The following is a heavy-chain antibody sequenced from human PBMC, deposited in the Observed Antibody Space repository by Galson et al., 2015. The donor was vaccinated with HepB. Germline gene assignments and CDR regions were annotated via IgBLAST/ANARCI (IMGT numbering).Heavy chain of an antibody. CDR2: IIPIFGTA. J-gene: IGHJ6*02. Sequence: SVKVSCKASGGTFSSYAISWVRQAPGQGLEWMGGIIPIFGTANYAQKFQGRVTITADKSTSTAYMELSSLRSEDTAVYYCARGPLGGEGYYGMDVWGQGTTVTVSS. CDR3: ARGPLGGEGYYGMDV. CDR1: GGTFSSYA. D-gene: IGHD3-16*01. V-gene: IGHV1-69*06.